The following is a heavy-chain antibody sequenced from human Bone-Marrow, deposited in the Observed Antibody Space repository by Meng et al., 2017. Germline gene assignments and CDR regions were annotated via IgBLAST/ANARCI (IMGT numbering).Heavy chain of an antibody. Sequence: SVKVSCKASGATFSSYAISWVRQAPGQGLEWMGRIIPIFGTANYAQKFQGRVTITADESTSTAYMELSSLKSEDTAVYYCARGYSSGGYPGHDTFDIWGQGTMVTVSS. CDR3: ARGYSSGGYPGHDTFDI. CDR1: GATFSSYA. D-gene: IGHD6-19*01. CDR2: IIPIFGTA. V-gene: IGHV1-69*13. J-gene: IGHJ3*02.